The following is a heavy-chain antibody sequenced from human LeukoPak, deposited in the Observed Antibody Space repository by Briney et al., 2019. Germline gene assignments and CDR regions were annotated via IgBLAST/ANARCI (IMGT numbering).Heavy chain of an antibody. V-gene: IGHV1-8*01. Sequence: ASVKVSCKASGYTFTSYDIDWVRQATGQGLEWMGWMNPNSGNTGYAQKFQGRVTMTRNTSIRTAYMELSSLTSEDTAVYYCARQRGYNYGYDDYWGQGTLVTVSS. CDR1: GYTFTSYD. CDR2: MNPNSGNT. J-gene: IGHJ4*02. CDR3: ARQRGYNYGYDDY. D-gene: IGHD5-18*01.